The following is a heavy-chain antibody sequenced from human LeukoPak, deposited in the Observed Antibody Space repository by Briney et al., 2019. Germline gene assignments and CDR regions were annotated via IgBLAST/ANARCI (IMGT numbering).Heavy chain of an antibody. CDR1: GFTVSSNY. J-gene: IGHJ3*02. CDR3: ARNYYGDI. Sequence: PGGSLRLSCAASGFTVSSNYMSWVRQAPGKGLEWVSVIYSGGSTYYADTVMGRFTISRDNSKNTLYLQMNSLRAEDTAVYYCARNYYGDIWGQGTMVTVSS. D-gene: IGHD3-10*01. CDR2: IYSGGST. V-gene: IGHV3-66*01.